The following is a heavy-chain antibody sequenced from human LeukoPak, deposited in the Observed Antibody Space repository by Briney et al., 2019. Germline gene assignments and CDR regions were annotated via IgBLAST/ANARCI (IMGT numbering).Heavy chain of an antibody. CDR1: GFTFDDYA. D-gene: IGHD6-13*01. Sequence: GGSLRLSCAASGFTFDDYAMHWVRQAPGEGLEWVSGISWNSGSIGYADSVKGRFTISRDNAKNSLYLQMNSLRAEDTALYYCAKDSHSSSCYYYYGMDVWGQGTTVTVSS. V-gene: IGHV3-9*01. J-gene: IGHJ6*02. CDR2: ISWNSGSI. CDR3: AKDSHSSSCYYYYGMDV.